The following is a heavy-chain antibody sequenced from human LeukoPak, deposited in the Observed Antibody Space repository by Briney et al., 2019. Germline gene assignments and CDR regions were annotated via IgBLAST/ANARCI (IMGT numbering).Heavy chain of an antibody. Sequence: GGSLRLSCAASGFTFSSYSMNWVRQAPGKGLEWVSSISSSSSYIYYADSVKGRFTISRDNPKNTLYLQMTSLRAEDTAVYFCAKRGVVIRVILVGFHKEAYYFDSWGQGALVTVSS. CDR2: ISSSSSYI. J-gene: IGHJ4*02. CDR3: AKRGVVIRVILVGFHKEAYYFDS. CDR1: GFTFSSYS. D-gene: IGHD3-22*01. V-gene: IGHV3-21*04.